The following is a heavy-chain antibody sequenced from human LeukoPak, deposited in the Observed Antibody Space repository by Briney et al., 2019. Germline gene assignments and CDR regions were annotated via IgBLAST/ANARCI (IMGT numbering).Heavy chain of an antibody. CDR1: GFTFSSYA. CDR3: AKMGAGTTSRWFDP. Sequence: GGSLRLSCAASGFTFSSYAMSWVRQAPGKGLDWVSAISGSGGSTYYADFVKGRFTISRDNSKNTLYLQMNSLRAEDTAVYYCAKMGAGTTSRWFDPWGQGTLVTVSS. CDR2: ISGSGGST. J-gene: IGHJ5*02. V-gene: IGHV3-23*01. D-gene: IGHD1-7*01.